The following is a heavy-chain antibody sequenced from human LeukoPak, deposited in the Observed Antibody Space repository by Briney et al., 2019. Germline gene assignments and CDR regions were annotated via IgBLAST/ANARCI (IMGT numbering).Heavy chain of an antibody. Sequence: SETLSLTCTVSGGSISSYYWSWIRQPPGKGLEWIGYIYYSGSTNYNPSLKSRVTISVDTSKNQFSLKLSSVTAADTAVYYCARHWSVSPFDYWGQGTLVTVSS. D-gene: IGHD3-3*01. J-gene: IGHJ4*02. CDR2: IYYSGST. CDR1: GGSISSYY. V-gene: IGHV4-59*08. CDR3: ARHWSVSPFDY.